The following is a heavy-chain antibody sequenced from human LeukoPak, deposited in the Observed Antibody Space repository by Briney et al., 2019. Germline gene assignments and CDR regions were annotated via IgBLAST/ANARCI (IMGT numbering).Heavy chain of an antibody. CDR1: GGSISSYY. V-gene: IGHV4-4*07. CDR3: ASSSHYGADYYYGMDV. D-gene: IGHD4-17*01. CDR2: IYTSGST. Sequence: SETLSLTCTVSGGSISSYYWSWIRQPAGKGLEWIGRIYTSGSTNYNPSLKSRVTMSVDTSKNQFSLKLSSVTAADTAVYYCASSSHYGADYYYGMDVWGQGTTVTVSS. J-gene: IGHJ6*02.